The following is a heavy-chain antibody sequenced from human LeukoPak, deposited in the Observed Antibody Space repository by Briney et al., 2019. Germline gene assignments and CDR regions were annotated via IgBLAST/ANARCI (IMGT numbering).Heavy chain of an antibody. V-gene: IGHV4-4*07. CDR3: ARDGDYYDSSGYRDAFDI. CDR1: SGSISSYY. J-gene: IGHJ3*02. D-gene: IGHD3-22*01. Sequence: PSETLSLTCTVSSGSISSYYWSWIRQPAGKGLEWIGRIYTSGSTNYNPSLKSRVTISVDTSKNQFSLKLSSVTAADTAVYYCARDGDYYDSSGYRDAFDIWGQGTMVTVSS. CDR2: IYTSGST.